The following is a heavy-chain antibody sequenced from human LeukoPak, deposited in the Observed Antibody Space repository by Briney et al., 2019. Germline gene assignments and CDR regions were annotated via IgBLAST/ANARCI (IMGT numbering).Heavy chain of an antibody. CDR1: GGSISSYY. CDR2: IYDSGST. Sequence: SETLSLTCTVSGGSISSYYWSWIRQPPGKGLEWIGYIYDSGSTNYNPSLKSRVTISVDTSKNQFSLKLSSVTAADTAVYYCARAGGNQYSSGWSIGGFDYWGQGTLVTVSS. D-gene: IGHD6-19*01. J-gene: IGHJ4*02. V-gene: IGHV4-59*01. CDR3: ARAGGNQYSSGWSIGGFDY.